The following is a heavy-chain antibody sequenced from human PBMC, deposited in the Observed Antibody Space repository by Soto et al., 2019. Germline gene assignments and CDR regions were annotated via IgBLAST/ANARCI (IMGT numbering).Heavy chain of an antibody. V-gene: IGHV4-59*01. CDR3: ARDLWGYCGTDCYPLDV. D-gene: IGHD2-21*02. CDR2: MYNTGST. CDR1: GGTISRYY. Sequence: QVQLQESGPGLVKPSETLSLTCTVSGGTISRYYWSWIRQPPGKGLEWIGYMYNTGSTVYNPSFKGRVTLSVDXSXNXXSLKLKSVTAAATAVYYCARDLWGYCGTDCYPLDVWGQGTTVTVSS. J-gene: IGHJ6*02.